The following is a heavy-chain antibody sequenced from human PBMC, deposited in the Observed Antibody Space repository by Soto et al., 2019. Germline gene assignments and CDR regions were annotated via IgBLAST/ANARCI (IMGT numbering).Heavy chain of an antibody. CDR2: IYYSGST. V-gene: IGHV4-31*03. D-gene: IGHD3-22*01. CDR3: ARDLGYDSSGYSGGFDY. Sequence: SETLSLTCTVSGGSISSGGYYWSWIRQHPGKGLEWIGYIYYSGSTYYNPSLKSRVTISVDTSKNQFSLKLSSVTAADTAVYYCARDLGYDSSGYSGGFDYWGQGTLVTVSS. CDR1: GGSISSGGYY. J-gene: IGHJ4*02.